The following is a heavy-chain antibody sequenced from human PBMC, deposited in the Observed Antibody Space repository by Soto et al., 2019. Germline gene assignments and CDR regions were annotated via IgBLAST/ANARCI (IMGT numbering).Heavy chain of an antibody. V-gene: IGHV4-61*01. Sequence: QVQLQESGPGLVKPSETLSLTCTVSGLSVTSDSYWSWIRQSPGKGLECICYAYYRGGTRYNPSHQSRLNISVETYKNQFSLSLSSVNPTDTAVYYCARDLGQGHTPAHHYFDFWGQGSLVTVSS. CDR1: GLSVTSDSY. CDR3: ARDLGQGHTPAHHYFDF. J-gene: IGHJ4*02. D-gene: IGHD3-16*01. CDR2: AYYRGGT.